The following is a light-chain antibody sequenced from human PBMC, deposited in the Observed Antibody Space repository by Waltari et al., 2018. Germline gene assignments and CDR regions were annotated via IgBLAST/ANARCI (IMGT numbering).Light chain of an antibody. Sequence: SYDLTQPPSVSVSPGQTASITCSGDKLGERYASWYQQKPGPSPMLVIHQEGKRPSGIPERFSGSNSGNTATLTITGTQTLDEAHYYCQAWDTNTYVVFGGGTKLTVL. CDR1: KLGERY. CDR3: QAWDTNTYVV. CDR2: QEG. V-gene: IGLV3-1*01. J-gene: IGLJ2*01.